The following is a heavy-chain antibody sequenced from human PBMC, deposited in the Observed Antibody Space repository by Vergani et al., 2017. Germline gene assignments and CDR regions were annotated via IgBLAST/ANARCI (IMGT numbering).Heavy chain of an antibody. CDR1: GASIRSSNYY. CDR3: ARHSTVEWLVKLGWIDP. J-gene: IGHJ5*02. V-gene: IGHV4-39*01. D-gene: IGHD6-19*01. CDR2: IYYSGST. Sequence: QLQLQDSGPGLLKPSASLSLTCSVPGASIRSSNYYWGWIRQPPGKGLEWIASIYYSGSTYYNPSLKSRVTIAVDTSKNHFSLKLSSVTAADTAVYFCARHSTVEWLVKLGWIDPWGQGILVTVSS.